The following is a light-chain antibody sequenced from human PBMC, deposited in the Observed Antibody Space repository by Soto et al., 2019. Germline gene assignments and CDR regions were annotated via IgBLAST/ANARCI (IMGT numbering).Light chain of an antibody. CDR1: SGHSSYV. Sequence: QTVVTQSTSASASLGASVKLTCTLSSGHSSYVIAWHQQQPEKGPRYLMKVNSDGSHSKGDGIPDRFSGSSSGAERYLTISSLQSEDEADYYCQTWGTGIRVFGGGTKVTVL. CDR3: QTWGTGIRV. CDR2: VNSDGSH. J-gene: IGLJ2*01. V-gene: IGLV4-69*01.